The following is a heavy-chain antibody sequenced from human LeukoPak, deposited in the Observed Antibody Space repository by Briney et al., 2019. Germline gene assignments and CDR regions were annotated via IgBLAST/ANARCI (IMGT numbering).Heavy chain of an antibody. D-gene: IGHD3-10*01. CDR1: GXTFSDYA. V-gene: IGHV3-64*01. CDR3: ARYGSGSYYHY. CDR2: ISTDGGGT. Sequence: GGSLRLSCAASGXTFSDYAMHWVRQAPGKGLEYVSAISTDGGGTYYVNSVKGRFTISRGNSKNTLYLQMGSLRAEDMAVYYCARYGSGSYYHYWGQGALVTVSS. J-gene: IGHJ4*02.